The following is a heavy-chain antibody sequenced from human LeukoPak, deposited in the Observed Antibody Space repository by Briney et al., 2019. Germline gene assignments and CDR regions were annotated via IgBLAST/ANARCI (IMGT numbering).Heavy chain of an antibody. V-gene: IGHV1-46*01. CDR3: ARDFYYYYDSSGYYGPFDY. D-gene: IGHD3-22*01. CDR1: GYTFTSYY. CDR2: ISPSGGST. Sequence: ASVKVSCKASGYTFTSYYMHWVRQAPGQGLAWMGIISPSGGSTSYAQKFQGRVTMTRDTSTSTVYMELSSLRSEDTAVYYCARDFYYYYDSSGYYGPFDYWGQGTLVTVSS. J-gene: IGHJ4*02.